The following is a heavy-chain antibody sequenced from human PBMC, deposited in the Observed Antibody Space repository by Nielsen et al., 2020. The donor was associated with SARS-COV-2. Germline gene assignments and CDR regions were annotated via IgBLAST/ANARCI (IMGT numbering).Heavy chain of an antibody. CDR1: GGSFSGHY. Sequence: SETLSLTCAVYGGSFSGHYWSWIRQAPGKGLEWIGQIEHNGITKYGPSLKSRVTISVDTSKNQFSLKVTPATAADTAVYYCARGAEEGLGYWGQGTLVIVSS. D-gene: IGHD6-19*01. V-gene: IGHV4-34*01. J-gene: IGHJ4*02. CDR3: ARGAEEGLGY. CDR2: IEHNGIT.